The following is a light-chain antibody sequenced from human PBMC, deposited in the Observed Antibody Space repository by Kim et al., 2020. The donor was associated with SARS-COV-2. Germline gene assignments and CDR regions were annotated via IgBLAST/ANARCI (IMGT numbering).Light chain of an antibody. CDR2: AVS. J-gene: IGKJ1*01. CDR1: QSISGW. CDR3: QQYKSYSVQM. V-gene: IGKV1-5*01. Sequence: SVGGRVTITYRASQSISGWLAWYQQRPGKAPKLLISAVSTLESGVPSRFSGSGSGTEFSLTISNLQPDDFATYYCQQYKSYSVQMFGQGTKVDIK.